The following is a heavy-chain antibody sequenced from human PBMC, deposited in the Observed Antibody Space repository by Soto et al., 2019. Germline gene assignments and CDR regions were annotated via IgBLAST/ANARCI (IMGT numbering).Heavy chain of an antibody. CDR3: ARGVGATPNFDN. CDR2: IFYSGST. Sequence: SETLSLTCTVSGVSISSYYWSWIRQPPGKGLEWIGYIFYSGSTNYNPSLKSRVTISVETSKNQFSLKLSSVTAADTAVYYCARGVGATPNFDNWGQGTLVTVPQ. D-gene: IGHD1-26*01. V-gene: IGHV4-59*01. CDR1: GVSISSYY. J-gene: IGHJ4*01.